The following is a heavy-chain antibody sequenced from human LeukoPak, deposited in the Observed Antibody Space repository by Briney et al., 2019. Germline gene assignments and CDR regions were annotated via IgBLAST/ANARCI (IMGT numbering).Heavy chain of an antibody. CDR3: AKRGRYYFDQ. CDR2: ITASGGT. CDR1: GFTFSGYE. V-gene: IGHV3-23*01. Sequence: GGSLRLSCEASGFTFSGYEMNWVRQAPGKGLEWVSTITASGGTYYADSLKGRFTISRDTSKNTLYLQTNSLRAEDTAVYYCAKRGRYYFDQWGQGTLVTVSS. J-gene: IGHJ4*02.